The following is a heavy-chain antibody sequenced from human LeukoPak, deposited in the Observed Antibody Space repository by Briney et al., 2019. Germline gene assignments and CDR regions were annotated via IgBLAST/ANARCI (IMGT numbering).Heavy chain of an antibody. V-gene: IGHV4-30-4*07. J-gene: IGHJ5*02. CDR3: ARDCGGDCFSPPITVVTPPPGWFDP. D-gene: IGHD2-21*02. CDR2: IYYSGST. Sequence: SQTLSLTCAVSGGSISSGGYSWSWIRQPPGKGLEWIGYIYYSGSTNYNPSLKSRVTISVDTSKNQFSLKLSSVTAADTAVYYCARDCGGDCFSPPITVVTPPPGWFDPWGQGTLVTVSS. CDR1: GGSISSGGYS.